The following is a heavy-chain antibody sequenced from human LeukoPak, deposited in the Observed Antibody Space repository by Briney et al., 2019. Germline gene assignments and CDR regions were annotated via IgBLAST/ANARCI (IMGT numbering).Heavy chain of an antibody. J-gene: IGHJ3*02. CDR3: ARSCRILDIVATIRARLGGNGFDI. D-gene: IGHD5-12*01. Sequence: SETLSLTCTVSGDSISSSNYYWGWIRQSPGKGLEWIGSIYHSGSTYYNPSLKSRVTIAVETSKNQFSLKLSSVTAADKAVYYCARSCRILDIVATIRARLGGNGFDIWGQGTMVTVSS. V-gene: IGHV4-39*07. CDR1: GDSISSSNYY. CDR2: IYHSGST.